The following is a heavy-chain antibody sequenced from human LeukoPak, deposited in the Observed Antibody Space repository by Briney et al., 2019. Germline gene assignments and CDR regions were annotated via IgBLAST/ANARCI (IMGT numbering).Heavy chain of an antibody. CDR2: ISYTGTYI. J-gene: IGHJ4*02. CDR3: VRDRGTYRPIDY. CDR1: AFSLNAYN. V-gene: IGHV3-21*04. Sequence: PGGSLRLSCAASAFSLNAYNMNWVRQAPGKGLEWVSSISYTGTYIYYADSVKGRFTISRDNAQDSLYLQMNSLRAEDTAIYYCVRDRGTYRPIDYWGQGTLVTVSS. D-gene: IGHD1-26*01.